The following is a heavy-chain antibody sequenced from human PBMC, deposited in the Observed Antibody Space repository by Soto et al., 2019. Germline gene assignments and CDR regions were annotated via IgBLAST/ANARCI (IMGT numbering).Heavy chain of an antibody. D-gene: IGHD6-6*01. V-gene: IGHV1-69*01. J-gene: IGHJ6*02. CDR1: GGTFSSYA. CDR3: ARDSSSPNYYYYGMDV. Sequence: QVQLVQSGAEVKKPGSSVKVSCRASGGTFSSYAVSWVRQAPGQGLEWMGVIIPLLNTPKYVQKFQGRVTITEDASATTAYMELSSPRSEDTSVFYCARDSSSPNYYYYGMDVWGQGTTVTVSS. CDR2: IIPLLNTP.